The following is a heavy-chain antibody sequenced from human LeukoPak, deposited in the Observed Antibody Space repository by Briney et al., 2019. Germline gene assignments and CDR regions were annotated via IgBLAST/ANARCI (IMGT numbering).Heavy chain of an antibody. V-gene: IGHV3-30*18. CDR3: AKGQNQGANWGSNYFDY. J-gene: IGHJ4*02. D-gene: IGHD7-27*01. Sequence: GGSLRLSCAASGFTFSSYGMHWVRQAPGKGLEWVAVISYDGSNKYYADSVKGRFTISRDNSKNTLYLQMNSLRAEDMAVYYCAKGQNQGANWGSNYFDYWGQGTLVTVSS. CDR1: GFTFSSYG. CDR2: ISYDGSNK.